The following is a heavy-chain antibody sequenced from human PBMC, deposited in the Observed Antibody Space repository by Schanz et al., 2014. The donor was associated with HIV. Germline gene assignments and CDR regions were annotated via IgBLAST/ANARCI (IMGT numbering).Heavy chain of an antibody. Sequence: QVQLVQSGAEVKKPGSSVKVSCNASGGTFNSYAISWVRQAPGQGLEWMGGIIPVFGTTNYAQKFQGRVTITADKSTSTAYMELSSLRSEDTAVYYCAKFIRKYDYYGMDVWGQGTTVTVSS. CDR1: GGTFNSYA. J-gene: IGHJ6*02. CDR3: AKFIRKYDYYGMDV. V-gene: IGHV1-69*06. D-gene: IGHD3-16*02. CDR2: IIPVFGTT.